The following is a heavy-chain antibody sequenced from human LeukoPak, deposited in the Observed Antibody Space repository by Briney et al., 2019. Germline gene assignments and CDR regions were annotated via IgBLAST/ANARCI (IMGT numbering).Heavy chain of an antibody. CDR2: INPDSGGT. CDR3: ARVRGDSSWYGLDY. J-gene: IGHJ4*02. V-gene: IGHV1-2*02. D-gene: IGHD6-13*01. Sequence: ASVKVSCKTSGYTFTGYYIHWVRQAPGQGLEWMGWINPDSGGTNYAQKFQGRVTMTRDTSISAAYMELSGLRPDDTAVFYCARVRGDSSWYGLDYWGQGTLVSVSS. CDR1: GYTFTGYY.